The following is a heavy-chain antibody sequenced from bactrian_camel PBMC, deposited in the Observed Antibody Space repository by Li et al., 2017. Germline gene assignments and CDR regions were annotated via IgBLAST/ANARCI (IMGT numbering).Heavy chain of an antibody. V-gene: IGHV3-3*01. CDR2: LDQDGTT. CDR1: GPTDSSSYC. J-gene: IGHJ6*01. CDR3: AADLGDRIPAFQALGVVKDFRY. D-gene: IGHD3*01. Sequence: HVQLVESGGGPVQAGGSLRLSCAASGPTDSSSYCMAWFRQTPGKAREGVASLDQDGTTTYADSVKGRFSISYVNAVRSFYLHMDRLKPEDSAVYYCAADLGDRIPAFQALGVVKDFRYVGRGTQVTVS.